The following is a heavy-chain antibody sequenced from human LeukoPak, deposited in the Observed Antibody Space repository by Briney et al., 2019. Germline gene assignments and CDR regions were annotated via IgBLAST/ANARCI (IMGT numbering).Heavy chain of an antibody. D-gene: IGHD6-13*01. CDR2: ISSSSGHI. CDR1: GLTFNRYS. Sequence: AGGSLRLSCAASGLTFNRYSMNWVRQAPGKGLEWVSSISSSSGHIYYADSVKGRFTVSRDNAKNSVFLQMNGLRAEDTAVYYCAGGSSTNSYYFDCWGQGTLVTVSS. V-gene: IGHV3-21*01. CDR3: AGGSSTNSYYFDC. J-gene: IGHJ4*02.